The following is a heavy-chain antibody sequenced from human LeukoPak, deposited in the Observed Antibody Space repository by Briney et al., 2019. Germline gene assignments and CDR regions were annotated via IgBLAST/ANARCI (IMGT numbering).Heavy chain of an antibody. CDR2: IIPIFGTA. D-gene: IGHD3-22*01. J-gene: IGHJ5*02. CDR1: GDTFSSYA. Sequence: ASVKVSCKASGDTFSSYAISWVRQAPGQGLEWMGGIIPIFGTAKYAQKFQGRVTITADESTSTAYMELSSLRSEDTAVYYCARDAPYYHDSSGYYPAMYWFDPWGQGTLVTVSS. CDR3: ARDAPYYHDSSGYYPAMYWFDP. V-gene: IGHV1-69*13.